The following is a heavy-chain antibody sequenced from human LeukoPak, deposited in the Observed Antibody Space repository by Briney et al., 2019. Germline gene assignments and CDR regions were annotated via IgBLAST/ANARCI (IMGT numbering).Heavy chain of an antibody. CDR3: ARDKIVGATYFDY. Sequence: GGSLRLSCAASGFTFSSYWMSWVRQAPGKGLEWLANIKQDESEIYYVDSVKGRFTISRDNTKNSLYLQMNSLRAEDTAVYYCARDKIVGATYFDYWGQGTLVTVSS. J-gene: IGHJ4*02. D-gene: IGHD1-26*01. CDR1: GFTFSSYW. CDR2: IKQDESEI. V-gene: IGHV3-7*01.